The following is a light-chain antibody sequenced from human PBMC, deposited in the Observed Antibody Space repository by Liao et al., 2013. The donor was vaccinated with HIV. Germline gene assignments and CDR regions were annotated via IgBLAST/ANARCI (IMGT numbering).Light chain of an antibody. CDR2: QDA. CDR3: QAWDSSADVV. J-gene: IGLJ2*01. V-gene: IGLV3-1*01. Sequence: SYELTQPPSVSVSPGETASITCGGDNIGKKSVHWYQQKPGQSPVLILYQDANRPSGIPERFSGSTSGNAATLTISETQPLDEADYFCQAWDSSADVVFGGGTKLTVL. CDR1: NIGKKS.